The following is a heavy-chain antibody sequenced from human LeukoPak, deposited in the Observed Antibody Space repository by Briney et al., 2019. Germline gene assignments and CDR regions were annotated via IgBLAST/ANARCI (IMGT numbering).Heavy chain of an antibody. CDR2: ISYDGSNK. J-gene: IGHJ3*02. Sequence: GSLRLSCAASGFTFSSYGMHWVRQAPGKGLEWVTVISYDGSNKYYADSVKGRFTISRDNSKNTLYLQMNSLRAEDTAVYYCAKTGYSNNWYEMNAFDIWGQGTMVTVSS. CDR3: AKTGYSNNWYEMNAFDI. D-gene: IGHD6-13*01. CDR1: GFTFSSYG. V-gene: IGHV3-30*18.